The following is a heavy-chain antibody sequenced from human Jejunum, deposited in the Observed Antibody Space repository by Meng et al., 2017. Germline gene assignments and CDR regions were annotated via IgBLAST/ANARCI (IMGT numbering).Heavy chain of an antibody. D-gene: IGHD1-26*01. J-gene: IGHJ4*02. V-gene: IGHV1-18*01. CDR3: ARSFSGTYYRFDF. CDR2: IIDYTGNT. CDR1: GYTCSTYV. Sequence: GESLKISCKASGYTCSTYVISWLRQAPGQGLEWMGWIIDYTGNTHYAQNFRDRLTMTTDTSTSTAYMELRTLTSDDTAVYYCARSFSGTYYRFDFWGQGTLVTVSS.